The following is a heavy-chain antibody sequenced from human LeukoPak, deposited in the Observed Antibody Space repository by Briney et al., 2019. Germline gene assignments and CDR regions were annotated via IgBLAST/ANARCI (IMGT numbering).Heavy chain of an antibody. CDR1: GGSISNYY. D-gene: IGHD7-27*01. Sequence: KPSETLSLTCGVSGGSISNYYWSWIRQPPGKGLEWIGYIYYSGSTNYNSSLKSRVTISIDTSKNQFSLKLSSVTAADTAVYYCARLTGGYYYYGMDVWGQGTTVTVSS. CDR2: IYYSGST. V-gene: IGHV4-59*08. CDR3: ARLTGGYYYYGMDV. J-gene: IGHJ6*02.